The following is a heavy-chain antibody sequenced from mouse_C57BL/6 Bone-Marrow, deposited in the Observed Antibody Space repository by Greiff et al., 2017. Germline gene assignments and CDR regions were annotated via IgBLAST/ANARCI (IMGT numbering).Heavy chain of an antibody. J-gene: IGHJ2*01. D-gene: IGHD1-1*01. Sequence: QVQLQQSGAELARPGASVKLSCKASGYTITSYGISWVKQRTGQGLEWIGEIYPRNGNTYYNEKFKGKATLTADKSSSTAYMELRSLTSEDSAVYFCERNREGYITTLVADYWGQGTTLTVSS. CDR1: GYTITSYG. V-gene: IGHV1-81*01. CDR3: ERNREGYITTLVADY. CDR2: IYPRNGNT.